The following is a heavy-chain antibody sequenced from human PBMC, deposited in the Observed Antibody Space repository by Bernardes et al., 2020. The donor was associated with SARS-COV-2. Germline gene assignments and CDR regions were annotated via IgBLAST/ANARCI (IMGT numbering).Heavy chain of an antibody. CDR1: GFTVSNNY. Sequence: GRSLRLSCAASGFTVSNNYMRWVRQAPGKGLEWVSLIYSHGGTYYADSVKGRFIISRDSSKNTLYLQMNNLRAEDTAVYYCARGGEAMAAYWGQGTLVTVSS. V-gene: IGHV3-53*01. CDR3: ARGGEAMAAY. J-gene: IGHJ4*02. D-gene: IGHD6-19*01. CDR2: IYSHGGT.